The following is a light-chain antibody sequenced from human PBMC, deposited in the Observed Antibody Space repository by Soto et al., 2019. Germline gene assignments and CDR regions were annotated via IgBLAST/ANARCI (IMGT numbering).Light chain of an antibody. CDR1: TSDVGAYNY. J-gene: IGLJ2*01. Sequence: QSALTQPASVSGSLGQSITISCTGTTSDVGAYNYVSWYQQHPGKAPKFMIYEVSNRPSGVSNRFSGSKSGNTASLTISGLQAEDEAYYYCTSYTRSSTWVFGGGTKLTVL. CDR2: EVS. V-gene: IGLV2-14*01. CDR3: TSYTRSSTWV.